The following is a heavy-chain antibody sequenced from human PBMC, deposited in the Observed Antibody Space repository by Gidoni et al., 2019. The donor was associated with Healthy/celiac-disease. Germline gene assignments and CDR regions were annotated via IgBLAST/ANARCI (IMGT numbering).Heavy chain of an antibody. Sequence: QVQLQESGPGLVKPSQTLSLTCTVSGGSISSGGYYWSWIRQQPGKGLEWIGYIYYSGGTYYNPSLKSRVTISVDTSKNQFSLKLSSVTAADTAVYYCARDSPKYYYDSSGYYEGAFDIWGQGTMVTVSS. CDR3: ARDSPKYYYDSSGYYEGAFDI. CDR2: IYYSGGT. CDR1: GGSISSGGYY. V-gene: IGHV4-31*03. J-gene: IGHJ3*02. D-gene: IGHD3-22*01.